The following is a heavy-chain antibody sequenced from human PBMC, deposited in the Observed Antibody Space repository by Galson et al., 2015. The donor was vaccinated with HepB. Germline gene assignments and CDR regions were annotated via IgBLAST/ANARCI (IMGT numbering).Heavy chain of an antibody. CDR3: VRPRGAGAGDYQNWYFDL. J-gene: IGHJ2*01. CDR2: ISYTGTYT. CDR1: GFSFNYFP. V-gene: IGHV3-30*04. D-gene: IGHD4-17*01. Sequence: SLRLSCAASGFSFNYFPMHWVRQAPGKGLEWVAVISYTGTYTGYADFGRGRFTISRDNSRNALYLQMNSLTVEDTALYYCVRPRGAGAGDYQNWYFDLGGRGTPVTVTS.